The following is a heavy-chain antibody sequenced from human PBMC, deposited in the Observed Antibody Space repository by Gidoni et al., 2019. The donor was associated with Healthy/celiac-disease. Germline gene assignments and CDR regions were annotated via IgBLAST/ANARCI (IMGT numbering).Heavy chain of an antibody. V-gene: IGHV4-39*01. CDR1: GGSISSSSYY. D-gene: IGHD1-7*01. Sequence: QLQLQESCPGLLKPSETLSITCTVSGGSISSSSYYWGWIRQPPGKGLEWIGSIYYSGSTYYNPSLKRRVTISVDTSKNQFSLKLSSVTAADTAVYYCARREAWNYDLDYWGQGTLVTVSS. CDR3: ARREAWNYDLDY. CDR2: IYYSGST. J-gene: IGHJ4*02.